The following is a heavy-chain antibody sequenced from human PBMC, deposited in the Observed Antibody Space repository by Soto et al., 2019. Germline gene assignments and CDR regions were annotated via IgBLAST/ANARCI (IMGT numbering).Heavy chain of an antibody. Sequence: TRSLTCAVDGGSVSGYYWSLIRQPPVKGLEGSGEISHSGSTNDNPSLKSRVTIAVDTSKNQCSLKRSSVTSAETDVYYCESSGYSGLYGMDVWGQGTPVTVSS. D-gene: IGHD5-12*01. CDR3: ESSGYSGLYGMDV. V-gene: IGHV4-34*01. J-gene: IGHJ6*02. CDR2: ISHSGST. CDR1: GGSVSGYY.